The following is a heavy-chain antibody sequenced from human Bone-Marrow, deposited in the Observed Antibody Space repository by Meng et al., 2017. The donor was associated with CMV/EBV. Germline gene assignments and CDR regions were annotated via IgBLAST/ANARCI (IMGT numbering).Heavy chain of an antibody. J-gene: IGHJ6*02. D-gene: IGHD2-2*01. CDR1: GFTFSSYS. CDR3: AIHCSSISCNYYYGMDV. Sequence: GGSLRLSCAASGFTFSSYSMNWVRQAPGKGLEWVSSISSSSSYIYYADSVKGRFTISRDNAKNSLYLQMNSLRAEDTAVYYCAIHCSSISCNYYYGMDVWGQGTTVTVSS. V-gene: IGHV3-21*01. CDR2: ISSSSSYI.